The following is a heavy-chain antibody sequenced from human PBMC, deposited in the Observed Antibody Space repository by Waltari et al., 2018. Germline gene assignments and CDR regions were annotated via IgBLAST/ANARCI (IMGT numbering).Heavy chain of an antibody. D-gene: IGHD6-13*01. CDR3: ARVAAAGVFDY. CDR1: GGSISRYY. J-gene: IGHJ4*02. CDR2: IYYSGST. Sequence: QVQLQESGPGLVKPSETLSLTCTVSGGSISRYYWSWIRQPPGKGLEWIGYIYYSGSTNYNPSLKSRVTISVDTSKNQFSLKLSSVTAADTAVYYCARVAAAGVFDYWGQGTLVTVSS. V-gene: IGHV4-59*01.